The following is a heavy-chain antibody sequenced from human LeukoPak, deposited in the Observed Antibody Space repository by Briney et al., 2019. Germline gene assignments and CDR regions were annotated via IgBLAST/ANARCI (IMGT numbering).Heavy chain of an antibody. Sequence: GGSLRLSCSASGFTFSDHAMSWVRQAPGKGLEWVGFIRSKAYGGTTEYAASVKGRFTITRDDLTSIAYLQMRSLRTEDTAMYFCTRGPIQLWPYSGMDVWGQGTTVIVSS. CDR1: GFTFSDHA. CDR2: IRSKAYGGTT. J-gene: IGHJ6*02. V-gene: IGHV3-49*04. CDR3: TRGPIQLWPYSGMDV. D-gene: IGHD5-18*01.